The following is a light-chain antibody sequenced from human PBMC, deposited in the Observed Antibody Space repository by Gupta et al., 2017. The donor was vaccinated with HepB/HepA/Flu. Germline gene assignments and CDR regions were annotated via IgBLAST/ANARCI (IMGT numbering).Light chain of an antibody. CDR2: GSS. CDR3: QQYKSWPQT. V-gene: IGKV3-15*01. Sequence: LPQSPATLPVSPGEGATLSCRASQSVSSNLAWSQQKPGQAPMLLIYGSSTRASGIPARFSGSGSGTEFTLTISSLQSEDFAVYYCQQYKSWPQTFGQGTKVEIK. J-gene: IGKJ1*01. CDR1: QSVSSN.